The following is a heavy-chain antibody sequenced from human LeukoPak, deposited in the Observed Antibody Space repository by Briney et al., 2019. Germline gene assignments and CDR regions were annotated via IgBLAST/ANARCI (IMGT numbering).Heavy chain of an antibody. V-gene: IGHV3-30*18. D-gene: IGHD3-22*01. CDR3: AKDMYYYDSSGYPNIDY. J-gene: IGHJ4*02. CDR2: ISYDGSNK. CDR1: GFTFSSYA. Sequence: PGGSLRLSCAASGFTFSSYAMSWVRQAPGKGLEWVAVISYDGSNKYYADSVKGRFTISRDNSKNTLYLQMNSLRAEDTAVYYCAKDMYYYDSSGYPNIDYWGQGTLVTVSS.